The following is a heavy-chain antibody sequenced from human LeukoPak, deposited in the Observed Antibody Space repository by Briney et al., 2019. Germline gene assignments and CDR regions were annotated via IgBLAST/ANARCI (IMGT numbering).Heavy chain of an antibody. CDR3: ARARYSYSDY. J-gene: IGHJ4*02. V-gene: IGHV4-61*05. CDR2: IYYSGST. CDR1: GGSISSSSYY. Sequence: SETLSLTCTVSGGSISSSSYYWGWIRQPPGKGLEWIGYIYYSGSTNYNPSLKSRVTISVDTSKNQFSLKLSSVTAADTAVYYCARARYSYSDYWGQGTLVTVSS. D-gene: IGHD5-18*01.